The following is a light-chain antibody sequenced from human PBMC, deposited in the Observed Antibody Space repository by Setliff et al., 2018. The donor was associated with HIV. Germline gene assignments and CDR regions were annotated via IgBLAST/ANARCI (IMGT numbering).Light chain of an antibody. J-gene: IGLJ1*01. CDR3: CSNTGSNTYV. CDR1: SNDVGRYDL. CDR2: QAT. V-gene: IGLV2-23*01. Sequence: QSVLTQPASVSGSPGQSITISCTGTSNDVGRYDLVSWYKQHPARAPKLIIYQATRRPSGVSNRFSGSKSGNVASLTISGLQAEDEADYYCCSNTGSNTYVFGTGTKSPS.